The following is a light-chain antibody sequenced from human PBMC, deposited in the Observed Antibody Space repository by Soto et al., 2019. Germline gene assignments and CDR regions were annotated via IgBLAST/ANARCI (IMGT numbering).Light chain of an antibody. Sequence: QLVLTQPASVSGSPGQSITISCTGTNSNVGSYNLVSWYQQHPGKAPRLMIFEVTKRPSGVSARFSGSKTGNTASLTISGVQAEDEADYYCCSYAGSSTVLFGGGTKLTVL. V-gene: IGLV2-23*02. J-gene: IGLJ2*01. CDR3: CSYAGSSTVL. CDR1: NSNVGSYNL. CDR2: EVT.